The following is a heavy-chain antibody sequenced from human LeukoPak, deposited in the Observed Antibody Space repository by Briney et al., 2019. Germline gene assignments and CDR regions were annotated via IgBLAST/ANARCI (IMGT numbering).Heavy chain of an antibody. J-gene: IGHJ6*03. CDR1: GVTFSSYS. CDR2: ISSSSSTI. D-gene: IGHD4-17*01. V-gene: IGHV3-48*01. CDR3: AREAHDYGDYEFYSYMDV. Sequence: GGSLRLSCAASGVTFSSYSMNWVRQARGKGLEGVSYISSSSSTIYSADSVKGRLTISRDTATNSLYLQMHSLRPAHTAVYYCAREAHDYGDYEFYSYMDVWGKGTTVTVPS.